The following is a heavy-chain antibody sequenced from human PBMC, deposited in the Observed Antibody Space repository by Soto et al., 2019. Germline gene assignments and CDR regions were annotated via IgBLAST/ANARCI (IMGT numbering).Heavy chain of an antibody. CDR3: ATDLSMATVYYYYYGMDV. Sequence: QVQLVESGGGVVQPGRSLRLSCAASGFTFSSYGMHWVRQAPGKGLEWVAVISYDGSNKYYADSVKGRFTISRDNSKHTRYLQMNSLRAEDTAVYYCATDLSMATVYYYYYGMDVWGQGTTVTVSS. D-gene: IGHD4-4*01. J-gene: IGHJ6*02. V-gene: IGHV3-30*03. CDR2: ISYDGSNK. CDR1: GFTFSSYG.